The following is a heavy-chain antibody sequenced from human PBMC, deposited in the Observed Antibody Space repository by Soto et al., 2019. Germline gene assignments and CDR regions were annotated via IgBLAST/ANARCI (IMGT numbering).Heavy chain of an antibody. V-gene: IGHV3-23*01. CDR3: AKIVGGGSHHDAFDI. D-gene: IGHD2-15*01. CDR2: TGGGGVST. Sequence: EVQLLESGGGLVEPGGSLRLSCAASGFTFRSYAMTWVRQAPGKGLEWVSYTGGGGVSTYYADSVKGRFTSSRDDSKNTLYLQMNSLRAEDTALYYCAKIVGGGSHHDAFDIWGQGTMVTVYS. J-gene: IGHJ3*02. CDR1: GFTFRSYA.